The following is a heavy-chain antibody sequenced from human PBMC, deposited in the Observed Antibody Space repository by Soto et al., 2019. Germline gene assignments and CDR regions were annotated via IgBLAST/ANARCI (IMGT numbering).Heavy chain of an antibody. CDR1: GGSFNGYY. CDR3: ARGRKQLVLAYYDYYGMDV. CDR2: INHSGST. J-gene: IGHJ6*02. D-gene: IGHD6-13*01. V-gene: IGHV4-34*01. Sequence: SETLSLTCAVYGGSFNGYYWSWIRQPPGKGLGWIGEINHSGSTNYNPSLKSRVTISVDTSKNQFSLKLTSVTAADTAVYYCARGRKQLVLAYYDYYGMDVWGQGPTVTVSS.